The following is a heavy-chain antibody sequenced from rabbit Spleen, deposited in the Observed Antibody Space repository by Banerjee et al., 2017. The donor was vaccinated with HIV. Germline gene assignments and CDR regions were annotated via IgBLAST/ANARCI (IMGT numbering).Heavy chain of an antibody. CDR3: ARNYVNAFDP. CDR1: GFSFSSNW. V-gene: IGHV1S45*01. Sequence: LEESGGGLVKPGGTLTLTCTVSGFSFSSNWICWVRQAPGKGLEWIACIDTNDGDTDYANWPKGRFTISKTSSTTVTLQMTSLTAADTATYFCARNYVNAFDPRGPGTLVTVS. D-gene: IGHD1-1*01. J-gene: IGHJ2*01. CDR2: IDTNDGDT.